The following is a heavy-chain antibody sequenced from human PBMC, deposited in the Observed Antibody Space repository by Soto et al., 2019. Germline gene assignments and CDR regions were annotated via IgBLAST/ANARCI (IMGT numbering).Heavy chain of an antibody. CDR1: GFTFSSHA. Sequence: GGSRRLCCAASGFTFSSHAMSWVRQAPGKGLEWVSAISGSGGSTYYADSVKGRFTISRDNSKNTLYLRMNSLRAEDTAVYYCAKCPTGSGSYSDFDYWGQGTLVTVSS. D-gene: IGHD3-10*01. J-gene: IGHJ4*02. V-gene: IGHV3-23*01. CDR2: ISGSGGST. CDR3: AKCPTGSGSYSDFDY.